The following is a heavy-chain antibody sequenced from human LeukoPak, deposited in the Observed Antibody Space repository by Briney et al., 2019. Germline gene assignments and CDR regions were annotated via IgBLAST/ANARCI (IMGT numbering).Heavy chain of an antibody. CDR3: ARDFSYRVVTRLDY. CDR1: GYTFTGYY. CDR2: INPNSGGT. V-gene: IGHV1-2*06. Sequence: ASVKVSCKASGYTFTGYYMHWVRQAPGQGLEWMGRINPNSGGTNYAQKFQGRVTMTRDTSISTAYMELSRLRSDDTAVYYCARDFSYRVVTRLDYWGQGTLVTVSS. D-gene: IGHD3-3*01. J-gene: IGHJ4*02.